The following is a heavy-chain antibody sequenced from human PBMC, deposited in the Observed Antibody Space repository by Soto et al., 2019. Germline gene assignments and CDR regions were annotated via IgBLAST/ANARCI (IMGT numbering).Heavy chain of an antibody. V-gene: IGHV3-23*01. CDR1: GFTFSSYA. Sequence: GGSLRLSCAASGFTFSSYAMSWVRQAPGKGLEWVSAISGSGGSTYYADSVKGRFTISRDNSKNTLYLQMNSLRAEDTAVYYCAKDRGIQLWADYSGMDVWGQGTTVTVSS. J-gene: IGHJ6*02. CDR2: ISGSGGST. CDR3: AKDRGIQLWADYSGMDV. D-gene: IGHD5-18*01.